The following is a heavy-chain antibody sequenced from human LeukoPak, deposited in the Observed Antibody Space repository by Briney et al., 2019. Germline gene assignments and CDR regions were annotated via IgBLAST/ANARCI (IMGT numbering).Heavy chain of an antibody. Sequence: SSETLSLTCTVSGGSISSYYWSWIRQPPGKGLEWIGYIYYSGSTNYSPSLKSRVTISVDTSKNQFSLKLSSVTAADTAVYYCARDRRDTAMPSFDYWGQGTLVTVSS. J-gene: IGHJ4*02. V-gene: IGHV4-59*01. CDR2: IYYSGST. CDR1: GGSISSYY. CDR3: ARDRRDTAMPSFDY. D-gene: IGHD5-18*01.